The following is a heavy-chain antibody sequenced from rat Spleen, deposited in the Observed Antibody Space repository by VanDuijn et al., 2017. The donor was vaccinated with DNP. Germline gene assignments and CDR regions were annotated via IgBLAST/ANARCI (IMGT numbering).Heavy chain of an antibody. D-gene: IGHD4-4*01. CDR2: IRYDGGST. Sequence: EVQLVESGGDLVQPGRSLKLFCAASGFTFSDYYMAWIRQAPTKGLEWVAYIRYDGGSTKYGDSVKGRFTISRDNAKNTLYLQMNSLGSEDMATYYCARWNSGHFDYWGQGVMVPVSS. CDR3: ARWNSGHFDY. J-gene: IGHJ2*01. V-gene: IGHV5-22*01. CDR1: GFTFSDYY.